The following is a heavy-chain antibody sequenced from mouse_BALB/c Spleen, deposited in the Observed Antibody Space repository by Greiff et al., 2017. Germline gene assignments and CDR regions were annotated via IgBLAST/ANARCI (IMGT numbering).Heavy chain of an antibody. CDR3: ARKDYYGSSCAWFAY. J-gene: IGHJ3*01. CDR2: INPNNGGT. D-gene: IGHD1-1*01. CDR1: GYTFTDYN. Sequence: VQLQQSGPELVKPGASVKIPCKASGYTFTDYNMDWVKQSHGKSLEWIGDINPNNGGTIYNQKFKGKATLTVDKSSSTAYMELRSLTSEDTAVYYCARKDYYGSSCAWFAYWGQGTLVTVSA. V-gene: IGHV1-18*01.